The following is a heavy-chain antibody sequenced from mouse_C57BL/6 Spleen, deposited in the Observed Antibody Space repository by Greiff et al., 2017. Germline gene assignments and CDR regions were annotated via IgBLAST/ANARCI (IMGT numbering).Heavy chain of an antibody. CDR1: GYTFTSYW. J-gene: IGHJ4*01. D-gene: IGHD2-3*01. Sequence: VQLQQPGTELVKPGASVKLSCKASGYTFTSYWMHWVKQRPGQGLEWIGNINPSNGGTNYNEKFKSKATLTVDKSSSTAYMQLSSLTSEDSAVYDCAISGWLHYHAIDYWGQGTSVTVSS. CDR3: AISGWLHYHAIDY. CDR2: INPSNGGT. V-gene: IGHV1-53*01.